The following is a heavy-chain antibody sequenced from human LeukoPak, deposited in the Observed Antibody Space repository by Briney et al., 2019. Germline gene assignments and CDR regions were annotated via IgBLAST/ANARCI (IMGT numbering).Heavy chain of an antibody. CDR2: ISRNGGST. V-gene: IGHV3-64*01. J-gene: IGHJ6*02. CDR1: GXTFSSYA. CDR3: ARGGRGHDFSPNYYYGMDV. Sequence: GGSLRLSCAASGXTFSSYAMHWVRQAPGKGLEYVSAISRNGGSTYYANSVKGRFTISRDNSKNTLYLQMGSLRAEDTAVYYCARGGRGHDFSPNYYYGMDVWGQGTTVTVSS. D-gene: IGHD5-12*01.